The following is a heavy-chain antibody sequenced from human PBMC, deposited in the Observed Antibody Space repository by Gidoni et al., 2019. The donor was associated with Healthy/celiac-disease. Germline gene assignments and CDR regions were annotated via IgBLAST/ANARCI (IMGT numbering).Heavy chain of an antibody. J-gene: IGHJ6*02. V-gene: IGHV3-48*02. Sequence: EVQLVESGGGLVQPGGSLRLSCAASGFTFSSYSMNWVRQAPGKGLEWVSYISSSSSTIYYADSVKGRFTISRDNAKNSLYLQMNSLRDEDTAVYYCARDQYGADILTGYYIGDYGMDVWGQGTTVTVSS. CDR3: ARDQYGADILTGYYIGDYGMDV. D-gene: IGHD3-9*01. CDR1: GFTFSSYS. CDR2: ISSSSSTI.